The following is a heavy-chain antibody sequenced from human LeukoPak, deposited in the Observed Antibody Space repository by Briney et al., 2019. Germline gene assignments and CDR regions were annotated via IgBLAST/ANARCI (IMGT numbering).Heavy chain of an antibody. J-gene: IGHJ3*02. CDR1: GYTFTSYG. CDR2: ISAYNGNT. V-gene: IGHV1-18*01. Sequence: ASVKVSCKASGYTFTSYGISWVRQAPGQRLEWMGWISAYNGNTNYAQKLQGRVTMTTDTSTSTAYMELRSLRSDDTAVYYCARDSVVGATTRAFDIWGQGTMVTVSS. D-gene: IGHD1-26*01. CDR3: ARDSVVGATTRAFDI.